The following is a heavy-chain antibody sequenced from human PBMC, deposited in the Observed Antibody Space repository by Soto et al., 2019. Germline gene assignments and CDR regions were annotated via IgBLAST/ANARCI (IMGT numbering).Heavy chain of an antibody. V-gene: IGHV1-2*02. CDR3: ARPPGYISDWYYFDL. J-gene: IGHJ4*02. CDR2: ISPKSGGT. D-gene: IGHD3-9*01. Sequence: GASVKVSCKASGYTFTGYYMHWVRHAPGQGFEWMGRISPKSGGTNYAQKFEGRVTMTWDTSLKTAYMELSSLISEDTAVYYCARPPGYISDWYYFDLWGQGTLVTVSS. CDR1: GYTFTGYY.